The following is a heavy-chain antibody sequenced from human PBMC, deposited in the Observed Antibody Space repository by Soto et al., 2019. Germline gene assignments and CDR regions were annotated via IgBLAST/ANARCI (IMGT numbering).Heavy chain of an antibody. CDR2: ISYEGSNQ. Sequence: GGSLRLSCAASGFSLMSYAMHWVRQAPGKGLEWVAVISYEGSNQYYADSVKGRFTLTRDNSKKTVDLQMNSLRVDDTAVYYCARSPSYYGIDVWGQGTTVTVSS. V-gene: IGHV3-30*04. CDR3: ARSPSYYGIDV. J-gene: IGHJ6*02. CDR1: GFSLMSYA.